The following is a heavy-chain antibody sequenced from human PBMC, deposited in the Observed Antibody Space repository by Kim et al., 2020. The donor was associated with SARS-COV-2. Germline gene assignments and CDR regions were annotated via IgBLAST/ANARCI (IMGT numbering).Heavy chain of an antibody. V-gene: IGHV1-2*02. CDR3: ARTLDYSNYWLRYYYYGMDV. CDR1: GYTFTGYY. CDR2: INPNSGGT. D-gene: IGHD4-4*01. Sequence: ASVKVSCKASGYTFTGYYMHWVRQAPGQGLEWMGWINPNSGGTNYAQKFQGRVTMTRDTSISTAYMELSRLRSDDTAVYYCARTLDYSNYWLRYYYYGMDVWGQGTTVTVSS. J-gene: IGHJ6*02.